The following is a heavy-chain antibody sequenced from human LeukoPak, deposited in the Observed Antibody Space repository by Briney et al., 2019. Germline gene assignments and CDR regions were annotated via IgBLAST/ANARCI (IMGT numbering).Heavy chain of an antibody. V-gene: IGHV4-30-4*01. Sequence: TPSQTLSLTCTVSGGSISSGDYYQSWIRQPPGKGLEWIGYIYYSGSTYYNPSLKSRVTISVDTSKNQFSLKLSSVTAADTAVYYCAREAAVAGFFDYWGQGTLVTVSS. D-gene: IGHD6-19*01. CDR2: IYYSGST. CDR1: GGSISSGDYY. CDR3: AREAAVAGFFDY. J-gene: IGHJ4*02.